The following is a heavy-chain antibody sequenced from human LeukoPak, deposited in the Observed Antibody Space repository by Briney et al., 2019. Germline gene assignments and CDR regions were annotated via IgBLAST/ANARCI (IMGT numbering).Heavy chain of an antibody. CDR2: MNPNSGNT. CDR1: GYTFTSYD. D-gene: IGHD3-10*01. J-gene: IGHJ6*03. V-gene: IGHV1-8*03. CDR3: ARDLVRGVTGNYYYYYYMDV. Sequence: GASVKASCKASGYTFTSYDINWVRQATGQGLEWMGWMNPNSGNTGYAQKFQGRVTITRNTSISTVYMELSSLRSEDTAVYYCARDLVRGVTGNYYYYYYMDVWGKGTTVTVSS.